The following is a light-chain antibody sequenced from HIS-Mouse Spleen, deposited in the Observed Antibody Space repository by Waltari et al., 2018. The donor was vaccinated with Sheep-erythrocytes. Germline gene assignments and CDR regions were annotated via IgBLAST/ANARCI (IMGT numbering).Light chain of an antibody. CDR3: QAWDSSTAV. CDR1: KLGDKY. J-gene: IGLJ2*01. CDR2: QDS. Sequence: SYKLTQPPSVSVSPGQPASIPCPGDKLGDKYACWYQQKPGQSPVLVIYQDSKRPSGIPERFSGSNSGNTATLTISGTQAMDEADYYCQAWDSSTAVFGGGTKLTVL. V-gene: IGLV3-1*01.